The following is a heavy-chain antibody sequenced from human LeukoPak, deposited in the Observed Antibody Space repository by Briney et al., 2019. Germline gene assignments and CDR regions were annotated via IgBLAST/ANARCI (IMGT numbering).Heavy chain of an antibody. J-gene: IGHJ3*02. CDR3: ARQHLVYGSGSYSVNAFDI. CDR1: GYTFTGYY. V-gene: IGHV1-2*02. Sequence: ASVKVSCKASGYTFTGYYMHCVRQAPGQGLEWMGWINPNSGGTNYAQKFQGRVTMTRDTSISTAYMELSRLRSDDTAVYYCARQHLVYGSGSYSVNAFDIWGQGTMVTVSS. CDR2: INPNSGGT. D-gene: IGHD3-10*01.